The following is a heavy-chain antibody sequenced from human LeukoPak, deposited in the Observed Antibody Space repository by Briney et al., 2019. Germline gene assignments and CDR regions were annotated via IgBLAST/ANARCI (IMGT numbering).Heavy chain of an antibody. D-gene: IGHD4-17*01. V-gene: IGHV3-9*01. Sequence: GGSLRLSCAASGFTFDDYAMHWVRQAPGKGLEWVSGISWNSGSIGYADSVKGRFTISRDNAKNSLYLQMNSLRAEDTALYYCAKDLYGDYLYGMGVWGQGTTVTVSS. CDR1: GFTFDDYA. J-gene: IGHJ6*02. CDR2: ISWNSGSI. CDR3: AKDLYGDYLYGMGV.